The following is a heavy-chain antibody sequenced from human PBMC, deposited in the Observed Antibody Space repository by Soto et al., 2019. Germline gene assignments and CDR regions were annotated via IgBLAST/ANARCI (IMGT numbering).Heavy chain of an antibody. J-gene: IGHJ4*02. D-gene: IGHD2-2*02. V-gene: IGHV3-23*01. CDR1: GFTFSSYA. CDR2: ISGSGDNT. Sequence: EVQLLESGGGLVQPGGSLRLSCAASGFTFSSYAMNWVRQAPGKGLEWVSTISGSGDNTYYADSVKGRFTISRDNSKNTLYLQMNSLRAEDTALYYCTTVGGTSRPPIPVDYWGQGTQVTVSS. CDR3: TTVGGTSRPPIPVDY.